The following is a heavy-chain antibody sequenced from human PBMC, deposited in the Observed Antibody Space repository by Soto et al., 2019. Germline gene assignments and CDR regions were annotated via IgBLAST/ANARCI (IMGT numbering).Heavy chain of an antibody. CDR1: CGSIISGGYY. Sequence: TLSLTFTASCGSIISGGYYWSWILQHPGKGLEWIGYIYYSVSTYYNPSLKSRVTISVDTSKNQFPLKLSSVTAADTAVYYCARDWRGYDILTGYYSRPYYYYGMDVWGQGTTVTVSS. V-gene: IGHV4-31*03. CDR2: IYYSVST. D-gene: IGHD3-9*01. CDR3: ARDWRGYDILTGYYSRPYYYYGMDV. J-gene: IGHJ6*02.